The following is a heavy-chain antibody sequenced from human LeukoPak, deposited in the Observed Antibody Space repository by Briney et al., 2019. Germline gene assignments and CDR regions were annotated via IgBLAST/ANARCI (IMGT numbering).Heavy chain of an antibody. D-gene: IGHD2-2*01. Sequence: PGGSLRLSCAASGFTFSSYWMSWVRQAPGKGLEWVANIKQDGSEKYYVDSVKGRFTISGDNAKNSLYLQMNSLRAEDTAVYYCARARTEDIVVVRGFDPWGQGTLVTVSS. CDR1: GFTFSSYW. CDR2: IKQDGSEK. J-gene: IGHJ5*02. V-gene: IGHV3-7*04. CDR3: ARARTEDIVVVRGFDP.